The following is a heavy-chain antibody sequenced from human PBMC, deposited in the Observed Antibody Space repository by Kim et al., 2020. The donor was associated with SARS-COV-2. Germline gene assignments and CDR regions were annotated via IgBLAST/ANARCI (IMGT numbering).Heavy chain of an antibody. CDR1: GGSFSGYY. J-gene: IGHJ6*02. CDR2: INHSGST. Sequence: SETLSLTCAVYGGSFSGYYWSWIRQPPGKGLEWIGEINHSGSTNYNPSLKSRVTISVDTSKNQFSLKLSSVTAADTAVYYCASLKTDRARVSYYYYYGMDVWGQGTTVTVSS. V-gene: IGHV4-34*01. CDR3: ASLKTDRARVSYYYYYGMDV.